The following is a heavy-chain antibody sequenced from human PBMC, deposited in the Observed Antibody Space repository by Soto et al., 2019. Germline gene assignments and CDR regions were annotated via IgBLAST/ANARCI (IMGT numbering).Heavy chain of an antibody. Sequence: QVQLVQSEAEVKKPGASVKVSWRASGYIFVKYGISWVRQAPGQRLEWMGWISAYNGNTKYAQEFQGRVTMTRDTSTSTAYMELGSLRSDDTAVYYCARDNDVFTGYYLDYWGQGTLVTVSS. CDR1: GYIFVKYG. V-gene: IGHV1-18*01. J-gene: IGHJ4*02. CDR3: ARDNDVFTGYYLDY. D-gene: IGHD3-9*01. CDR2: ISAYNGNT.